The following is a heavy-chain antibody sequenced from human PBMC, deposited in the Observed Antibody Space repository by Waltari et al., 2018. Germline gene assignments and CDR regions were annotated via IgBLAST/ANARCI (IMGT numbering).Heavy chain of an antibody. CDR3: ARVPDDYGGNSGPYWYFDL. D-gene: IGHD4-17*01. J-gene: IGHJ2*01. V-gene: IGHV4-59*01. CDR1: GGSISSYY. Sequence: QVQLQESGPGLVKPSETLSLTCTVSGGSISSYYWSWIRQPPGKGLEWIGYIYYSGSTNYTPSLKSRVTISVDTSKNQFSLKLSSVTAADTAVYYCARVPDDYGGNSGPYWYFDLWGRGTLVTVSS. CDR2: IYYSGST.